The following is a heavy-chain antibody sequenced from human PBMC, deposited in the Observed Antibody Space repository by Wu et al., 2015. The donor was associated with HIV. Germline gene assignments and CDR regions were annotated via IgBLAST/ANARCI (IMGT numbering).Heavy chain of an antibody. V-gene: IGHV1-69*13. D-gene: IGHD2-21*01. Sequence: QVHLVQSGAEVKKPGSSVKVSCKTSGDTLKYYAMNWVRQAPGQGLEWMGRIIPISGTTDYAQKFQGRITITADESTRTTYMELNSLRYEDTAVYFCARELLWGEDFWGQGTRVTVSS. CDR3: ARELLWGEDF. CDR2: IIPISGTT. CDR1: GDTLKYYA. J-gene: IGHJ4*02.